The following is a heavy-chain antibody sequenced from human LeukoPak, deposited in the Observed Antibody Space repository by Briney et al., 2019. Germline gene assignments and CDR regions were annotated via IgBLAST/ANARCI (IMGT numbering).Heavy chain of an antibody. J-gene: IGHJ4*02. CDR3: ARDNLGFGDLSKYYFDY. Sequence: KASETLSLTCSVSGYSISSAYYWGWIRQPPGKGLEWIGSVYHSGSTYYNPSLKSRVTISVDTSKNQFSLKLTSVTAADTAVYYCARDNLGFGDLSKYYFDYWGQGTLVTVSS. V-gene: IGHV4-38-2*02. CDR1: GYSISSAYY. D-gene: IGHD3-10*01. CDR2: VYHSGST.